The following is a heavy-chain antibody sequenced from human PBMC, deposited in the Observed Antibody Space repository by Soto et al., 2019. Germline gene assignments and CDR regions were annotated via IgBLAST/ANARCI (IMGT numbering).Heavy chain of an antibody. CDR3: ARDVIAAAGYQGAFDI. D-gene: IGHD6-13*01. Sequence: PSETLSLTCTVSGGSISSGGYYWSWIRQHPGKGLEWIGYIYYSGSTYYNPSLKSRVTISVDTSKNQFSLKLSSVTAADTAVYYCARDVIAAAGYQGAFDIWGQGTMVTVSS. V-gene: IGHV4-31*03. CDR2: IYYSGST. J-gene: IGHJ3*02. CDR1: GGSISSGGYY.